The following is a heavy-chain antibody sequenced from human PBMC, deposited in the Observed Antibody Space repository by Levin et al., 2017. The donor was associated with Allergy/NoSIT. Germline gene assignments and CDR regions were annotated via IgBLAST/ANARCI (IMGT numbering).Heavy chain of an antibody. CDR1: GGSISSYY. CDR3: ARSWFLLANNWFDP. V-gene: IGHV4-59*01. J-gene: IGHJ5*02. CDR2: IYYSGST. Sequence: SETLSLTCTVSGGSISSYYWSWIRQPPGKGLEWIGYIYYSGSTNYNPSLKSRVTISVDTSKNQFSLKLSSVTAADTAVYYCARSWFLLANNWFDPWGQGTLVTVSS. D-gene: IGHD2-8*02.